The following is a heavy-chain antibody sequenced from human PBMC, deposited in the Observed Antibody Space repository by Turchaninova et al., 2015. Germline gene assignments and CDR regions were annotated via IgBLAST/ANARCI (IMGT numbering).Heavy chain of an antibody. CDR2: ASGSCGST. J-gene: IGHJ1*01. CDR1: GFTFSSRA. D-gene: IGHD1-20*01. CDR3: AKGARIDGTLYFQH. Sequence: EVQLLESGGGVVQPGGSLSLSGTASGFTFSSRALGWVRQAPGKGLEGVSAASGSCGSTYYADSVEGRFTISRDNSENTLYLQMNSLRAEDTAVYYCAKGARIDGTLYFQHWGPGTLVTVSS. V-gene: IGHV3-23*01.